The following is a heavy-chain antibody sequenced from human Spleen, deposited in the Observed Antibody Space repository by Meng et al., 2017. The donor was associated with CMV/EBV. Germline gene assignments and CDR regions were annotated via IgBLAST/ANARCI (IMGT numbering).Heavy chain of an antibody. V-gene: IGHV4-30-4*08. Sequence: CTVSGGSISSDDYYWSWIRQPQGKDLEWIGCIYYSGRNYYNPSLKSRVTISVDTSKNQYSLKLSSVTAANTAVYCCTGVPAAIRWFDPWGQGTLVTVSS. CDR3: TGVPAAIRWFDP. CDR2: IYYSGRN. D-gene: IGHD2-2*01. CDR1: GGSISSDDYY. J-gene: IGHJ5*02.